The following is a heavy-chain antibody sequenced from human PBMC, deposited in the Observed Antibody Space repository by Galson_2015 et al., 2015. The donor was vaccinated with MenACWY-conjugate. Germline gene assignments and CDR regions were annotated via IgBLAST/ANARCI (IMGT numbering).Heavy chain of an antibody. CDR1: GYTLTDLS. V-gene: IGHV1-24*01. CDR3: ASGRELLANFDY. Sequence: SVKVSCKVSGYTLTDLSMYWVRQAPGKGLEWMGGFNPGDGKTIYAQRFQGRVTMTEDTSTDTAYMELSSLRSEDTAVYYCASGRELLANFDYWGQGTLVTVSS. D-gene: IGHD1-26*01. CDR2: FNPGDGKT. J-gene: IGHJ4*02.